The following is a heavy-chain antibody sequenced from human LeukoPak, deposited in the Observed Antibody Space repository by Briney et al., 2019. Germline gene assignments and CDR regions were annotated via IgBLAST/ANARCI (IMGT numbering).Heavy chain of an antibody. J-gene: IGHJ4*02. CDR1: GASISSSDYY. Sequence: SETLSLTCVLSGASISSSDYYWAWIRQPPGKGLEWIGTVYYSGSTYYNPSLKSRLTISVDTSNNSISLKVTSLTAADTAVYYYARHGNWEPFDYWGQGSLVTVSS. D-gene: IGHD1-1*01. CDR3: ARHGNWEPFDY. CDR2: VYYSGST. V-gene: IGHV4-39*01.